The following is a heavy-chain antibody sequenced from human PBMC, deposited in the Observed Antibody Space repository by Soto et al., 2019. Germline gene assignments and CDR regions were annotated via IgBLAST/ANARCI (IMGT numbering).Heavy chain of an antibody. V-gene: IGHV1-18*01. CDR1: GYTFTSYG. CDR2: ISAYNGNT. D-gene: IGHD2-2*01. CDR3: ARDRIVLVPAAMSSPYYYYGMDV. J-gene: IGHJ6*02. Sequence: ASVKVSCKASGYTFTSYGISWVRQAPGQGLEWMGWISAYNGNTNYAQKLQGRVTMTTDTSTSTACMELRSLRSDDTAVYYCARDRIVLVPAAMSSPYYYYGMDVWGQGTTVTVSS.